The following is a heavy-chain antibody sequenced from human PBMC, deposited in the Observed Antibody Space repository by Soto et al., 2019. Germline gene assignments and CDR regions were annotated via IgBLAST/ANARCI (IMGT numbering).Heavy chain of an antibody. V-gene: IGHV4-31*03. Sequence: QVQLRESGPGLVKPSQTLSLTCPFSGGSFRSGGYYWSWIGQDPGKGLEWMGYIYYSGRTYYNPSLKSRVTISVDTSKNQFSLKLSSVTAADTAVYYCARVEGRGNWFDPWGQGTLVTVSS. D-gene: IGHD3-10*01. CDR2: IYYSGRT. CDR1: GGSFRSGGYY. J-gene: IGHJ5*02. CDR3: ARVEGRGNWFDP.